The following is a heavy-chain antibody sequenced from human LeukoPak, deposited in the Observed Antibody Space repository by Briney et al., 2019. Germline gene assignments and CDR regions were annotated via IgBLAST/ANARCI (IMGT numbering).Heavy chain of an antibody. CDR3: AKNLVGNHYFDY. J-gene: IGHJ4*02. CDR2: ISSSGSTI. Sequence: QTGGSLRLSCAASGFTFSSYEMNWVGHAPGKGLERVSYISSSGSTIYYADSVKGRFTISRDNAKNSLYLQMNSLRAEDTAVYYCAKNLVGNHYFDYWGQGTLVTVSS. CDR1: GFTFSSYE. V-gene: IGHV3-48*03. D-gene: IGHD1-14*01.